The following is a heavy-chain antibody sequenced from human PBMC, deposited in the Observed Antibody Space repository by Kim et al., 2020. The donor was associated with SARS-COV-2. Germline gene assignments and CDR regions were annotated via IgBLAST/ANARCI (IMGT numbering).Heavy chain of an antibody. CDR1: GYTFTSYG. D-gene: IGHD3-3*01. CDR3: ARVGYDFWSGYYTSSTYYYYYGMDV. J-gene: IGHJ6*02. V-gene: IGHV1-18*01. CDR2: ISAYNGNT. Sequence: ASVKVSCKASGYTFTSYGISWVRQAPGQGLEWMGWISAYNGNTNYAQKLQGRVTMTTDTSTSTAYMELRSLRSDDTAVYYCARVGYDFWSGYYTSSTYYYYYGMDVWGQGTTVTVSS.